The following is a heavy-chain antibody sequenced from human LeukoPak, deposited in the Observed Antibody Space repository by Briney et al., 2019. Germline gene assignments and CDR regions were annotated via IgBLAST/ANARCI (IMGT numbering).Heavy chain of an antibody. Sequence: PAETLSLTCAVYGGSFSGYYWSWIRQPPGKGLEWIGEINHSGSTNYNASLKRRVTISVDTSKNQFSLKLSSVTAADTAVYYCVRGFSGVVGDHWGQGSLVTVSS. CDR2: INHSGST. CDR3: VRGFSGVVGDH. D-gene: IGHD3-10*01. J-gene: IGHJ4*02. V-gene: IGHV4-34*01. CDR1: GGSFSGYY.